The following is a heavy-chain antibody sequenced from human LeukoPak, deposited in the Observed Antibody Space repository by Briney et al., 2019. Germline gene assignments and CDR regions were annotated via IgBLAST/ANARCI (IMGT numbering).Heavy chain of an antibody. CDR3: ATSRTFDY. CDR1: GFIFSSNS. V-gene: IGHV3-48*03. CDR2: IRSSGSNM. J-gene: IGHJ4*02. Sequence: GGSLRLSCVASGFIFSSNSMNWVRQAPGKGLELVSHIRSSGSNMYYADSVKGRFTISRDNAKNTLYLQMNSLRAEDTAIYYCATSRTFDYWGQGTLVTVSS. D-gene: IGHD2-2*01.